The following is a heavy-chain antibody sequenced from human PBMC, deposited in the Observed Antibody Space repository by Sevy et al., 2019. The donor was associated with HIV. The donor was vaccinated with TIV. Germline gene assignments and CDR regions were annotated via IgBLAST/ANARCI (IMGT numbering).Heavy chain of an antibody. D-gene: IGHD3-22*01. J-gene: IGHJ4*02. Sequence: VGSLRLSCAASGFTFSSYWMHWVRQAPGKGLVWVSRINSDGSSTRYADSVKGRFTISRDNAKNTLYLQMNSLRAEDKAVYYCARGYLLLNYYDSSGFTLFDYWGQGTLVTVSS. CDR3: ARGYLLLNYYDSSGFTLFDY. CDR2: INSDGSST. CDR1: GFTFSSYW. V-gene: IGHV3-74*01.